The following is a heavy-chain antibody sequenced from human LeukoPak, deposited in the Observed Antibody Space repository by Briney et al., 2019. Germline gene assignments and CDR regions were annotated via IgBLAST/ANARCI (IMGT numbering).Heavy chain of an antibody. D-gene: IGHD2-2*01. CDR1: GFTFSSYS. Sequence: PGGSLRLSCAASGFTFSSYSMNWVRQAPGKGLEWVSSISSSSSYIYYADSVKGRFTISRDNAKNSLYLQMNSLRAEDTAVYYCARKTTVVVPAAIGPGGFDWFDPWGQGTLVTVSS. CDR2: ISSSSSYI. V-gene: IGHV3-21*01. J-gene: IGHJ5*02. CDR3: ARKTTVVVPAAIGPGGFDWFDP.